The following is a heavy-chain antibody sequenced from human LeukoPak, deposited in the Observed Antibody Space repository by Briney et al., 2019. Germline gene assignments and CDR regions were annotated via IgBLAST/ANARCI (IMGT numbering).Heavy chain of an antibody. CDR3: ARTFDF. J-gene: IGHJ4*02. V-gene: IGHV3-48*03. CDR2: ISSTGSTI. Sequence: GGSLRLSCAASGYTFSSFEMNWVRLGPGKALEWVSYISSTGSTIYYADSVKGRFTISRDNAKNSLYLQMNSLRAEDTAVYYCARTFDFWGQGTLVTVSS. CDR1: GYTFSSFE.